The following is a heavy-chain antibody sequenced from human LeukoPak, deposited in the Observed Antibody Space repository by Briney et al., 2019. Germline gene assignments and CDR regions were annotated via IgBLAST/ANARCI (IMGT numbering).Heavy chain of an antibody. CDR1: GGSISSGGYY. D-gene: IGHD6-13*01. CDR3: ARDEPQEGRYSRNYYFDY. Sequence: TSETLSLTCTVSGGSISSGGYYWSWIRQHPGKGLEWIGYIYYSGSTYYNPSLKSRVTISVDTSKNQFSLKLSPVTAADTAVYYCARDEPQEGRYSRNYYFDYWGQGTLVTVSS. J-gene: IGHJ4*02. V-gene: IGHV4-31*03. CDR2: IYYSGST.